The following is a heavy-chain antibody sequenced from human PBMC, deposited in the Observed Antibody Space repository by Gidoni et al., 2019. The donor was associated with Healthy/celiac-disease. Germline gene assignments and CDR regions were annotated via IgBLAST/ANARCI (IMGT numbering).Heavy chain of an antibody. D-gene: IGHD3-10*01. J-gene: IGHJ5*02. V-gene: IGHV4-34*01. CDR2: INHSGST. CDR1: GGSFSGYY. Sequence: QVQLQQWGAGLLKPSETLSLTCAVYGGSFSGYYWSWIRQPPGKGLEWIGEINHSGSTNYNPSLKSRVTISVDTSKNQFSLKLSSVTAADTAVYYCARAQRITMVRGVIRRGWFDPWGQGTLVTVSS. CDR3: ARAQRITMVRGVIRRGWFDP.